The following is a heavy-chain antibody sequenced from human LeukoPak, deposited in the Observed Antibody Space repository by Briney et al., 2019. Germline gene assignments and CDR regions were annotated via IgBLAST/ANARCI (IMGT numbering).Heavy chain of an antibody. J-gene: IGHJ4*02. CDR1: GGSFSGYY. Sequence: SETLSLTCAVYGGSFSGYYWSWIRQPPGKGLEWIGEINHSGSTNYNPSLKSRVTISVDTSKNQFSLKLSSVTAADTAVYYCATIYGDDGIQDYIDYWGQGTLVTV. CDR3: ATIYGDDGIQDYIDY. D-gene: IGHD4-17*01. CDR2: INHSGST. V-gene: IGHV4-34*01.